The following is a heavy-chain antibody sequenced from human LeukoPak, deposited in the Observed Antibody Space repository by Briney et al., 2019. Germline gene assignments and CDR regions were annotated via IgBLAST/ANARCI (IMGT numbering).Heavy chain of an antibody. CDR2: INHSGST. Sequence: PSETLSLTCAVYGGSFSGYYWSWIRRPPGKGLEWIEEINHSGSTNYNPSLKSRVTISVDTSKNQFSLKLHSVTAADTAVYYCARVYSSSSKTHYYYYMDVWGKGTTVTVSS. CDR1: GGSFSGYY. V-gene: IGHV4-34*01. D-gene: IGHD6-6*01. J-gene: IGHJ6*03. CDR3: ARVYSSSSKTHYYYYMDV.